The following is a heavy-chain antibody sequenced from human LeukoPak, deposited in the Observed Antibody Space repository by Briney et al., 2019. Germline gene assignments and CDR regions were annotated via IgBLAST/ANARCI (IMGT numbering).Heavy chain of an antibody. D-gene: IGHD7-27*01. J-gene: IGHJ5*02. V-gene: IGHV4-4*02. CDR3: ARYRLGISRNGFDP. Sequence: SETLSLTCAVSGVSISSSNWWSWARQPPGKGLEWIGEIYHSGSTNYNPSLKSRVTISVDKSKNQFSLKLSSVTAADTAVYYCARYRLGISRNGFDPWGQGTLVTVSS. CDR1: GVSISSSNW. CDR2: IYHSGST.